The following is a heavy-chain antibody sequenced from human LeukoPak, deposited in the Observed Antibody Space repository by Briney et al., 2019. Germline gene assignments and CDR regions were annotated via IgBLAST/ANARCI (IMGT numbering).Heavy chain of an antibody. D-gene: IGHD2-15*01. CDR2: IDYSGST. CDR3: ARLVHCSGGSCYSAGGRDWFDL. Sequence: SETLSLTCTVSGGSISSYYWNWIRQPPGKGLEWIGYIDYSGSTNYNPSLKSRVTISVDTSKNQFSLKLSSVTAADTAVCYCARLVHCSGGSCYSAGGRDWFDLWAQGTLVTVSS. J-gene: IGHJ5*02. V-gene: IGHV4-59*08. CDR1: GGSISSYY.